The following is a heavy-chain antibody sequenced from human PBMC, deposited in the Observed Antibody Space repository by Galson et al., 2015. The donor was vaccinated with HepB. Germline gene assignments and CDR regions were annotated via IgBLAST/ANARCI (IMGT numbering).Heavy chain of an antibody. CDR1: GFTFSSYS. CDR3: ASLGIDYYGPRGEDFDI. Sequence: SLRLSCAASGFTFSSYSMNWVRQAPGKGLEWVSSISSSSSYIYYADSVKGRFTISRDNAKSSLYLQMNSLRAEDTAVYYCASLGIDYYGPRGEDFDIWGQGTMVTVSS. J-gene: IGHJ3*02. D-gene: IGHD3-10*01. CDR2: ISSSSSYI. V-gene: IGHV3-21*01.